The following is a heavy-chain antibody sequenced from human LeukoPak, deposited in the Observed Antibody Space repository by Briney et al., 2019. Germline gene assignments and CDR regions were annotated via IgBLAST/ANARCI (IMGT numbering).Heavy chain of an antibody. CDR2: ISSSSSYI. J-gene: IGHJ3*02. CDR1: GFTFSSYS. D-gene: IGHD3-22*01. CDR3: ARGYYDTSYDAFDI. Sequence: PGGSLTLSCAASGFTFSSYSMNWVRQAPGKGLEWFSSISSSSSYIYYADSVKGRFTISRDIAKNSLDLKMNSLSAEGTAVCYCARGYYDTSYDAFDIWGQGTMVTVSS. V-gene: IGHV3-21*01.